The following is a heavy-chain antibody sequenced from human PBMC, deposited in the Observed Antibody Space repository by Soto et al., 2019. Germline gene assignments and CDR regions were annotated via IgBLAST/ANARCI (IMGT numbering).Heavy chain of an antibody. CDR3: ARVQKQQLAPGLDY. J-gene: IGHJ4*02. Sequence: GSLRLSCAASVFTFSSYEMNWVRQAPGKGLEWVSYISSIGITIYYADSVKGRFTISRDNAKNSLYLQMNSLRAEDTAVYYCARVQKQQLAPGLDYWGQGTLVTVSS. D-gene: IGHD6-13*01. CDR2: ISSIGITI. CDR1: VFTFSSYE. V-gene: IGHV3-48*03.